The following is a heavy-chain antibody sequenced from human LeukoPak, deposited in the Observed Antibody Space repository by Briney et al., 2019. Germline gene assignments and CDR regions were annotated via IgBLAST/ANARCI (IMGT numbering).Heavy chain of an antibody. D-gene: IGHD2-2*01. V-gene: IGHV3-30*03. J-gene: IGHJ6*02. CDR3: ARDGRSAAMDWYGMDV. Sequence: GGSLRLSCAASGFTFSSYGMHWVRQAPGKGLEWVAVISYDGSNKYYADSVKGRFTISRDNSKNTLYLQMNSLRAEDTAVYYCARDGRSAAMDWYGMDVWGQGTTVTVSS. CDR1: GFTFSSYG. CDR2: ISYDGSNK.